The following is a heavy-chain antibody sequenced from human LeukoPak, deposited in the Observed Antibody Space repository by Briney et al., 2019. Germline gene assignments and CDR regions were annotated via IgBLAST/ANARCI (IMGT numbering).Heavy chain of an antibody. V-gene: IGHV3-23*01. D-gene: IGHD3-3*01. J-gene: IGHJ6*02. CDR1: GFTFSSYA. CDR2: ISGSGGST. Sequence: QPGGSLRLSCAASGFTFSSYAMSWVRQAPGKGLEWVSAISGSGGSTYYADSVKGRFTISRDNSKNTLYLQMNSLRAEDTAVYYCAKDLLFTDFWSGYYYYGMDVWGQGTTVTVSS. CDR3: AKDLLFTDFWSGYYYYGMDV.